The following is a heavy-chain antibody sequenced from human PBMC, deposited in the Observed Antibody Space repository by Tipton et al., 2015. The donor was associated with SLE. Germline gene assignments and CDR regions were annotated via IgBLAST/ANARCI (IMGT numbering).Heavy chain of an antibody. CDR3: ARSGGFWSGFYTTWWFDP. Sequence: SLRLSCAASGFTFSSYEMNWVRQAPGKGLEWVSYISSSGSTIYYADSVKGRFTISRDNAKNSLYLQMNSLRAEDTAVYYCARSGGFWSGFYTTWWFDPWGQGPLVTVSA. CDR2: ISSSGSTI. CDR1: GFTFSSYE. V-gene: IGHV3-48*03. J-gene: IGHJ5*02. D-gene: IGHD3-3*01.